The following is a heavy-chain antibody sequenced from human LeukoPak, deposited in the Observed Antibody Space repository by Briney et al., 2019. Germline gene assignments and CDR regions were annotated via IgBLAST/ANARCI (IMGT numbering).Heavy chain of an antibody. CDR3: ARGSIGYCSSTSCSREDFDY. J-gene: IGHJ4*02. V-gene: IGHV4-34*01. CDR2: INHSGST. D-gene: IGHD2-2*01. CDR1: GGSFSGYY. Sequence: SETLSLTCTVYGGSFSGYYWSWIRQPPGKGLEWIGEINHSGSTNYNPSLKSRVTMSVDTSKNQFSLKLSSVTAADTAVYYCARGSIGYCSSTSCSREDFDYWGQGTLVTVSS.